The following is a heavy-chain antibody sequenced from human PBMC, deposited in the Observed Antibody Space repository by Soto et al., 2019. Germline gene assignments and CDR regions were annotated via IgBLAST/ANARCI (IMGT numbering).Heavy chain of an antibody. V-gene: IGHV3-30-3*01. Sequence: QVQLVESGGGVVQPGRSLRLSCAASGFTFSSYAMHWVRQAPGKGLEWVAVISYDGSNKYYADSVKGRFTISRDNSKNTLYLQMNSLRAEDTAVYYCARDLSCSGGSCRNTNYYYYGMDVWGQGTTVTVSS. J-gene: IGHJ6*02. CDR3: ARDLSCSGGSCRNTNYYYYGMDV. D-gene: IGHD2-15*01. CDR1: GFTFSSYA. CDR2: ISYDGSNK.